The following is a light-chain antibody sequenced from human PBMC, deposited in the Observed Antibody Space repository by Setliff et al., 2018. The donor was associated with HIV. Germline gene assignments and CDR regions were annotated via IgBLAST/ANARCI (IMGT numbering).Light chain of an antibody. CDR1: SSDVGGYKY. CDR3: SSYTSSGAYV. V-gene: IGLV2-14*01. CDR2: DVS. J-gene: IGLJ1*01. Sequence: QSALTQPASVSGSPGQSITISCTGSSSDVGGYKYVSWYQQHPGKAPKLIIHDVSNRPSGVSNRFSGSKSGNTASLTISGLQAEDEADYYCSSYTSSGAYVFGTGTKVTVL.